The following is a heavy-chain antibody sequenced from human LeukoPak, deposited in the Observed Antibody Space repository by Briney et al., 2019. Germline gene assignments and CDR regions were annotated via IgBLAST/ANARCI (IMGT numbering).Heavy chain of an antibody. D-gene: IGHD5-24*01. J-gene: IGHJ3*02. Sequence: SETLSLTCTVSGGSISSYYWSWIRQPPGKGLEWIGYIYTSGSTNYNPSLRSRVTISVDTSKNQFSLKLSSVTAADTAVYYCARRWAFDIWGQGTMVTVSS. CDR3: ARRWAFDI. V-gene: IGHV4-4*09. CDR2: IYTSGST. CDR1: GGSISSYY.